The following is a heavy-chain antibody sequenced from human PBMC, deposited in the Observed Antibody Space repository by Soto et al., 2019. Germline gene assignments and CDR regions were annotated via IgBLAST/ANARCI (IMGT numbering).Heavy chain of an antibody. CDR1: GVTFSSHC. J-gene: IGHJ4*02. Sequence: HPWESXRLSCASSGVTFSSHCMTWFRQAPGKGLEWVASVNQDGSEKYSVDSAKGRFTISRDNAKNSFYLQMNSLRVEDKALYYCARSSTLRSYYIDHWGQGAVVTVSS. D-gene: IGHD1-1*01. CDR2: VNQDGSEK. V-gene: IGHV3-7*03. CDR3: ARSSTLRSYYIDH.